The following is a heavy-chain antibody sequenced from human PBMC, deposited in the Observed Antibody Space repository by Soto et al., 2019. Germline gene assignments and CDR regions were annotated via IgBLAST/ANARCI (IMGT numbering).Heavy chain of an antibody. D-gene: IGHD2-2*01. V-gene: IGHV3-21*01. CDR2: ISKSDYT. CDR3: AREDSIIIPAVSDF. Sequence: GGSLRLSCTVSGFAFNNYGINWVRQAPGKGLEWVSSISKSDYTYYSDSVKGRFTISRDNAKNSVSLQMNTLRVEDTAVYYCAREDSIIIPAVSDFWGQGTLVTSPQ. CDR1: GFAFNNYG. J-gene: IGHJ4*02.